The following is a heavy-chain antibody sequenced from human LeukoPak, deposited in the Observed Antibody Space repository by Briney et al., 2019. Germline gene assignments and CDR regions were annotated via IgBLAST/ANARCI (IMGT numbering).Heavy chain of an antibody. D-gene: IGHD1-14*01. CDR3: ARDGISRWFDP. Sequence: SVKDSCKASGGTFSSYTISWVRQAPGQGLEWMGRIIAILGIANYAQKFQGRVTITTDKSTSTAYMELSSLRSEDTAVYYCARDGISRWFDPWGQGTLVIVSS. J-gene: IGHJ5*02. CDR1: GGTFSSYT. V-gene: IGHV1-69*04. CDR2: IIAILGIA.